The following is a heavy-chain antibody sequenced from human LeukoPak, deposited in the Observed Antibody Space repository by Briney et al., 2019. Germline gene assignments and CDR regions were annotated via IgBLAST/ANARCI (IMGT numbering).Heavy chain of an antibody. V-gene: IGHV4-59*08. J-gene: IGHJ5*02. CDR3: ARQTQDYYGSGSYYLNNWFDP. CDR2: IYYSGST. Sequence: SETLSLTCTVSGGSMSSNYWSWIRQPPGKGLEWIGYIYYSGSTNYNPSLKSRVSISVDTSKNQFSLKLSSVTAADTAVYYCARQTQDYYGSGSYYLNNWFDPWGQGTLVTVSS. D-gene: IGHD3-10*01. CDR1: GGSMSSNY.